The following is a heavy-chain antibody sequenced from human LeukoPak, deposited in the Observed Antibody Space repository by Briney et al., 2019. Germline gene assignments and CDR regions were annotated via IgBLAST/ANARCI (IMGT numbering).Heavy chain of an antibody. V-gene: IGHV4-39*07. J-gene: IGHJ4*02. D-gene: IGHD2-2*01. CDR2: IYHSGST. CDR1: GGSISSSSYY. Sequence: SETLSLTCTVSGGSISSSSYYWGWIRQPPGKGLEWIGSIYHSGSTYYNPSLKSRVTISVDTSKNQFSLKLSSVTAADTAVYYCARRRIGYCSSTSCYGGYYFDYWGQGTLVTVSS. CDR3: ARRRIGYCSSTSCYGGYYFDY.